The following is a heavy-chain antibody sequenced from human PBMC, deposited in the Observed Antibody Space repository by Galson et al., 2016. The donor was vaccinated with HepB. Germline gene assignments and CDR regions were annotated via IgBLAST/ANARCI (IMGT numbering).Heavy chain of an antibody. D-gene: IGHD2-15*01. CDR1: GYSFTSYA. CDR2: INAGNGNT. Sequence: SVKVSCKASGYSFTSYAMHWVRQAPGQRLEWMGWINAGNGNTKYSQKFQGRVTITRDTSASTACMELSSLRSEDTAVYYCARLGRYCSGGSCYSIFDPWGQGTLVTVSS. J-gene: IGHJ5*02. CDR3: ARLGRYCSGGSCYSIFDP. V-gene: IGHV1-3*01.